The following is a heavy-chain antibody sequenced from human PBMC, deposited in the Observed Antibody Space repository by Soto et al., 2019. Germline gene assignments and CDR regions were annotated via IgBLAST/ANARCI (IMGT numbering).Heavy chain of an antibody. Sequence: VQLVQSGAEVKKPGASVKVSCKASGYTFTSYAMHWVRQAPGQRLEWMGWINAGNGNTKYSQKFQGRVTITRDTSASTAYMELSSLRSEDTAVYYCARGLDDFWSGYYTDYWGQGTLVTVSS. CDR1: GYTFTSYA. CDR3: ARGLDDFWSGYYTDY. V-gene: IGHV1-3*01. D-gene: IGHD3-3*01. CDR2: INAGNGNT. J-gene: IGHJ4*02.